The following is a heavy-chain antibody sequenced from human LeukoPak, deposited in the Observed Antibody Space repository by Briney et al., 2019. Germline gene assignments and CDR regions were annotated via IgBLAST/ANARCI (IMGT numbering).Heavy chain of an antibody. CDR2: IWYDGSNK. CDR3: ARDLGYFDY. D-gene: IGHD7-27*01. J-gene: IGHJ4*02. V-gene: IGHV3-33*01. CDR1: GFTFSSYG. Sequence: GRSLRPSCAASGFTFSSYGMHWVRQAPGKGLEWVAVIWYDGSNKYYADSVKGRFTISRDNSKNTLYLQMNSLRAEDTAVYYCARDLGYFDYWGQGTLVTVSS.